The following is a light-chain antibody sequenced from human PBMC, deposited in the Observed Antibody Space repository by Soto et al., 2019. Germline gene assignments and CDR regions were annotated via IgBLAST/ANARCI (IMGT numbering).Light chain of an antibody. CDR3: QQYGDWPPHT. CDR2: DAS. J-gene: IGKJ2*01. CDR1: QSVSRN. Sequence: EIVMTQSPATLSVSPGERATLSCRASQSVSRNLAWYQQKPGQPPRLLIYDASTRATGVPARFGGSGSGTEFTLTISGRQSDDFAVYYCQQYGDWPPHTFGQGTKVEI. V-gene: IGKV3-15*01.